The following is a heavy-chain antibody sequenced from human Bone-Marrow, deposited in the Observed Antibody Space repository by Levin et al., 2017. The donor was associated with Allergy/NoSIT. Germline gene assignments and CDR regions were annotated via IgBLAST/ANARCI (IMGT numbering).Heavy chain of an antibody. D-gene: IGHD4-11*01. CDR2: ISYDGSNK. CDR1: GFTFSNYA. V-gene: IGHV3-30*18. Sequence: GESLKISCAASGFTFSNYAMHWVRQAPGKGLEWVAVISYDGSNKYCIDSLKGRFTISRDNSKNTLYLQMNSLRAEDTSVYYCSKGKSYSTGHLDYWGQGTLVTVSS. CDR3: SKGKSYSTGHLDY. J-gene: IGHJ4*02.